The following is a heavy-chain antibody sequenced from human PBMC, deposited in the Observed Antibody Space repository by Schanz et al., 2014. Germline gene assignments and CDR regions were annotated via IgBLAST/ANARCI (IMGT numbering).Heavy chain of an antibody. J-gene: IGHJ3*01. CDR3: ARDLVSYHDFWSGQETGDRAFDL. CDR1: GFTFSSYA. CDR2: ISYDGSLK. V-gene: IGHV3-30-3*01. Sequence: QEQLVESGGGAVQPGRSLRLSCAASGFTFSSYAVDWIRQAPGQGLEWVSFISYDGSLKSYLDSVKGRFTISRDNSKNTLFLEMNSLRVEDTAVYYRARDLVSYHDFWSGQETGDRAFDLWGQGTMVTVSP. D-gene: IGHD3-3*01.